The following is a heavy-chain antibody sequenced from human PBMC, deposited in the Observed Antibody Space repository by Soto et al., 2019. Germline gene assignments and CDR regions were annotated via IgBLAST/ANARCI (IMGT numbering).Heavy chain of an antibody. J-gene: IGHJ4*02. D-gene: IGHD3-3*01. CDR3: ARAPETPSIFGVALPYFFDY. CDR2: IYYSGST. Sequence: SETLSLTCAVYGGSFSGYYWSWIRQPPGKGLEWIGYIYYSGSTNYNPSLKSRVTISVDTSKNQFSLKLSSVTAADTAVYYCARAPETPSIFGVALPYFFDYWGQGTLVTVSS. CDR1: GGSFSGYY. V-gene: IGHV4-59*01.